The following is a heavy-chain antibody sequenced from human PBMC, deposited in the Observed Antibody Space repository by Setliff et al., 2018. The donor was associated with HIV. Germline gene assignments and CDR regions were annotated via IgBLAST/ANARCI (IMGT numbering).Heavy chain of an antibody. D-gene: IGHD3-10*01. CDR3: ARWHPPYGFWEEDY. CDR1: GGSMSTYY. V-gene: IGHV4-4*08. J-gene: IGHJ4*02. CDR2: IYTSGST. Sequence: SETLSLTCTVSGGSMSTYYWSWIRQPPGKGLEWIGYIYTSGSTNYNPSLRSRVTISVDGSKNQFSLKLKSVTAADTAVYYCARWHPPYGFWEEDYWGQGTLVTVSS.